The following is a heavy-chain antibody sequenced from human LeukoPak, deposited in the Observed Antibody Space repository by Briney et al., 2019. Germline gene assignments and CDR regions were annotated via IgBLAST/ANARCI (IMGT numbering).Heavy chain of an antibody. CDR2: IYHSGST. D-gene: IGHD2-2*01. CDR3: ARDPPTYCSSTSCYYAR. J-gene: IGHJ4*02. V-gene: IGHV4-34*11. CDR1: GGSFSGYY. Sequence: ASETLSLTCAVYGGSFSGYYWGWIRPPPGKGLEWIGSIYHSGSTYYNPSLKSRVTMSVDTSKNQFSLKLSSVTAADTAVYYCARDPPTYCSSTSCYYARWSQGTLVTVSS.